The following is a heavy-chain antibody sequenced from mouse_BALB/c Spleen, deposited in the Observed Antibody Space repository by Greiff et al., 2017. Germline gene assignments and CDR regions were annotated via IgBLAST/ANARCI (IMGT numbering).Heavy chain of an antibody. CDR3: ARMVDGYYMDY. CDR2: ISSGGSYT. CDR1: GFTFSSYG. D-gene: IGHD2-3*01. V-gene: IGHV5-6*01. Sequence: EVKLMESGGDLVKPGGSLKLSCAASGFTFSSYGMSWVRQTPDKRLEWVATISSGGSYTYYPDSVKGRFTISRDNAKNTLYLQMSSLKSEDTAMYYCARMVDGYYMDYWGQGTSVTVSS. J-gene: IGHJ4*01.